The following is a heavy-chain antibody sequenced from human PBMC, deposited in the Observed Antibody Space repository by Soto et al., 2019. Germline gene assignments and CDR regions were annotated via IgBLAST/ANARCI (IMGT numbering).Heavy chain of an antibody. CDR3: AKDPVTGIAAAANWFDP. J-gene: IGHJ5*02. V-gene: IGHV3-23*01. Sequence: GGSLRLSCAASGFAFSSYAMSWVRQAPGKGLEWVSAMSGNGGSTYYADSVKGRFTISRDNSRDTLSLQMNSLRAEDTAVHYCAKDPVTGIAAAANWFDPWGQGPLVTVSS. D-gene: IGHD6-13*01. CDR2: MSGNGGST. CDR1: GFAFSSYA.